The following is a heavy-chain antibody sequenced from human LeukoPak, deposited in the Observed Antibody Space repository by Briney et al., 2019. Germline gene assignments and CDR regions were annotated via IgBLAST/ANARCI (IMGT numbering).Heavy chain of an antibody. D-gene: IGHD1-7*01. J-gene: IGHJ5*02. CDR1: GGSFSGYY. CDR3: ARAKGGHRYNWNYDLDP. V-gene: IGHV4-34*01. CDR2: INHSGST. Sequence: SGTLSLTCAVYGGSFSGYYWSWIRQPPGKGLEWIGEINHSGSTNYNPSLKSRVTISVDTSKNQFSLKLSSVTAADTAVYYCARAKGGHRYNWNYDLDPWGQGTMVTVSS.